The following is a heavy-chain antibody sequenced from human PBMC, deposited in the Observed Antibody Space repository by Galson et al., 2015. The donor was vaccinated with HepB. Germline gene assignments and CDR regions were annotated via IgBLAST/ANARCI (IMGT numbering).Heavy chain of an antibody. D-gene: IGHD6-19*01. CDR2: INPSGGST. CDR1: GYTFTSYY. J-gene: IGHJ3*02. Sequence: SVKVSCKASGYTFTSYYMHWVRQAPGQGLEWMGIINPSGGSTSYAQKFQGRVTMTRDTSTSTVYMELSSLRSEDTAVYYCARKQWLGASAFDIWGQGTMITVSS. V-gene: IGHV1-46*03. CDR3: ARKQWLGASAFDI.